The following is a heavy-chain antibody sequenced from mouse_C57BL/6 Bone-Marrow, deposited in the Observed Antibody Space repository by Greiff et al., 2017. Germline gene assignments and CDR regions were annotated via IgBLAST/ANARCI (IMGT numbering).Heavy chain of an antibody. CDR1: GFNIKDYY. CDR2: IDPEDGDT. CDR3: TTLWLYGNYWYFEV. V-gene: IGHV14-1*01. Sequence: VQLQQSGAELVRPGASVKLSCTASGFNIKDYYMHWVKQRPEQGLEWIGRIDPEDGDTEYAPKFQGKATMTADTSSNTAYLQLSSLTSEETAVYYCTTLWLYGNYWYFEVWGTGTTVTVSS. J-gene: IGHJ1*03. D-gene: IGHD2-1*01.